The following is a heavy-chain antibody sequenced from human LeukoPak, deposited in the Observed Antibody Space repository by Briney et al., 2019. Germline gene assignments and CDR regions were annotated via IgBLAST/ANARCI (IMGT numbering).Heavy chain of an antibody. CDR2: MNPNSCNT. CDR3: ARGRYYGSGSYFNWFDP. J-gene: IGHJ5*02. V-gene: IGHV1-8*01. CDR1: GYTFTSYD. Sequence: ASVKVSCKASGYTFTSYDINWVRQATGQGLEWMGWMNPNSCNTGYAQKFQGRVTMTRNTSISTAYMELSSLRSEDTAVYYCARGRYYGSGSYFNWFDPWGQGTLVTVSS. D-gene: IGHD3-10*01.